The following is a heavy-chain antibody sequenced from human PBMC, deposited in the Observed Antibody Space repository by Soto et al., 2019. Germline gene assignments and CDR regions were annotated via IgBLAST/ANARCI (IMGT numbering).Heavy chain of an antibody. CDR1: GGSFSGYY. CDR2: INDRGSI. J-gene: IGHJ2*01. CDR3: ARESHDILTGPPWVWYFDL. V-gene: IGHV4-34*01. D-gene: IGHD3-9*01. Sequence: QVQLQQWGAGPLRPLETLSLTCGVSGGSFSGYYWAWIRRSPGKGLEWLGEINDRGSINYNPSLKSRVSLSVDTSKNHYALNLRSVTAADTAVYYCARESHDILTGPPWVWYFDLWGRGTLVTVSS.